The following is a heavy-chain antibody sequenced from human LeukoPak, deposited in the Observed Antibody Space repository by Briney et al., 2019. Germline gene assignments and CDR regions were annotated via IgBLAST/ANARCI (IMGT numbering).Heavy chain of an antibody. D-gene: IGHD2-21*02. CDR3: ARGTMYCGGDCYPDDAFDI. Sequence: ASVKVSCKASGYTFTSYAMHWVRQAPGQRLEWMGWINAGNGSTKYSQKFQGRVTITRDTSASTAYMELSSLRSEDTAVYYCARGTMYCGGDCYPDDAFDIWGQGTMVTVSS. J-gene: IGHJ3*02. CDR1: GYTFTSYA. V-gene: IGHV1-3*01. CDR2: INAGNGST.